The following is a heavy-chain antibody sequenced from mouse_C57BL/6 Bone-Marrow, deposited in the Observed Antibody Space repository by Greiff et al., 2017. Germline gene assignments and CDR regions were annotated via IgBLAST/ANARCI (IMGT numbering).Heavy chain of an antibody. V-gene: IGHV1-18*01. D-gene: IGHD1-1*01. Sequence: EVQLQQSGPELVKPGASVKIPCKASGYTFTDYNMDWVKQSHGKSLEWIGDINPNNGGTIYNQKFKGKATLTVDKSSSTAYMELRSLTSEDTAVYYCARVTTVEDYFDYWGQGTTLTVSS. CDR2: INPNNGGT. CDR3: ARVTTVEDYFDY. J-gene: IGHJ2*01. CDR1: GYTFTDYN.